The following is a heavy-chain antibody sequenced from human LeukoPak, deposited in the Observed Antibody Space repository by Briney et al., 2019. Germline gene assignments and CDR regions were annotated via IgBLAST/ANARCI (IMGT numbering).Heavy chain of an antibody. D-gene: IGHD2-2*01. CDR1: GGTFSSYA. J-gene: IGHJ6*04. Sequence: GCSVTVSCKASGGTFSSYAISWVRQAPGQGLEWMGGIIPIFGTANYAQKFQGRVTITADESTSTAYMELSSLRSEDTAVYYCARPSYCSSTSCQDYYYGIDVWGKGTTVTVSS. V-gene: IGHV1-69*01. CDR3: ARPSYCSSTSCQDYYYGIDV. CDR2: IIPIFGTA.